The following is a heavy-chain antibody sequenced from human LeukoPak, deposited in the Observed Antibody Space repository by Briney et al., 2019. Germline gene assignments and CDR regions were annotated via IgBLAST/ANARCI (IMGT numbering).Heavy chain of an antibody. CDR1: GFTFRSYA. J-gene: IGHJ4*02. V-gene: IGHV3-23*01. D-gene: IGHD3-3*01. Sequence: GGSLRLSCAASGFTFRSYAMRWGREAPGEGVEWGSAISGSGGSTYYAASVKGRFTISRDNSTNTLYLQMNSLRAEDTAVYYCAKGDYDFWSGYYLKVDYWGQGTLVTVSS. CDR3: AKGDYDFWSGYYLKVDY. CDR2: ISGSGGST.